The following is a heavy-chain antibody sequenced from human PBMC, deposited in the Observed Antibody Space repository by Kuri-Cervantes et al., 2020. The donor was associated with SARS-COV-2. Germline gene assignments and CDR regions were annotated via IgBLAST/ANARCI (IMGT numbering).Heavy chain of an antibody. CDR1: GGSISSHY. CDR3: ARTTKDSSGYYSPVLEWPKLPQASLAFDP. J-gene: IGHJ5*02. D-gene: IGHD3-22*01. V-gene: IGHV4-34*01. CDR2: INHSGST. Sequence: SETLSLTCTVSGGSISSHYWSWIRQPPGKGLEWIGEINHSGSTNYNPSLKSRVTISVDTSKNQFSLKLSSVTAADTAVYYCARTTKDSSGYYSPVLEWPKLPQASLAFDPWGQGTLVTVSS.